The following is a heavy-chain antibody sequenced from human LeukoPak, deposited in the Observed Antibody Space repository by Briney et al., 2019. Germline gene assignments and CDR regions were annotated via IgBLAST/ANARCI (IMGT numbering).Heavy chain of an antibody. CDR2: IRLDDTSK. V-gene: IGHV3-30*02. D-gene: IGHD1-26*01. Sequence: GGSLRLSCAASRFTPSNYGMHWVRQAPGRGLERVAFIRLDDTSKSSADSVKGRFTIFRNNPRNMLSLQMNCLRVEDTAVYYCAKELEVGATYYYYMDVWGKGTTVSVSS. J-gene: IGHJ6*03. CDR1: RFTPSNYG. CDR3: AKELEVGATYYYYMDV.